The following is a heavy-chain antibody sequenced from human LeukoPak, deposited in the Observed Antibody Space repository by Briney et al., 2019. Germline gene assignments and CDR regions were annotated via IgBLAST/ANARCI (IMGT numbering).Heavy chain of an antibody. CDR1: GFTFSSYE. J-gene: IGHJ4*02. D-gene: IGHD5-18*01. Sequence: GGSLRLSCAASGFTFSSYEMNWVHQAPGEGLEWVSYISNSGSTIFYADSVKGRFTISRDNAKNSLYLQMNSLRAEDTAVYYCARGDTTMDFDYWGQGTLVTVSS. CDR3: ARGDTTMDFDY. V-gene: IGHV3-48*03. CDR2: ISNSGSTI.